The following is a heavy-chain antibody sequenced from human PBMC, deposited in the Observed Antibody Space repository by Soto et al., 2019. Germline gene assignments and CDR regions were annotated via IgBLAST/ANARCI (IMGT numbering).Heavy chain of an antibody. V-gene: IGHV3-30*03. D-gene: IGHD3-10*01. Sequence: PGGSLRLSCAASGLTFSNYGMHWVRQAPGKGLERVAHISYEGSNEHYVESVKGRFTISRDNSKNTLYLQMTSLKAEDTAVYYCARDHYYGSGSYYILSGMDVWGQGTTVTVSS. CDR2: ISYEGSNE. CDR1: GLTFSNYG. CDR3: ARDHYYGSGSYYILSGMDV. J-gene: IGHJ6*02.